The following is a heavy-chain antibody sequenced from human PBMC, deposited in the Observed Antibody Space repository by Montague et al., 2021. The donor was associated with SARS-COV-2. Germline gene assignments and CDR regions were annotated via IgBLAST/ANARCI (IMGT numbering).Heavy chain of an antibody. Sequence: SLRLSWAASGFTFSSYAMHWVRQAPGKGLEWVAVISYDGSNKYYADSVKGRFTISRDNSKNTLYLQMNSLRAEDTAVYYCARDPPYFDSGGFLDYWGQGTLVTVSS. CDR2: ISYDGSNK. CDR1: GFTFSSYA. V-gene: IGHV3-30-3*01. CDR3: ARDPPYFDSGGFLDY. D-gene: IGHD3-9*01. J-gene: IGHJ4*02.